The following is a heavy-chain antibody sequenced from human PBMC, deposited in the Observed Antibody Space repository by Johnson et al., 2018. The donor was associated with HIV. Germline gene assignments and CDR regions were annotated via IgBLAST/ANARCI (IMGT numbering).Heavy chain of an antibody. J-gene: IGHJ3*02. Sequence: QVQLVESGGGLVQPGGSLRLSCAASGFAVSSNYMNWVRQAPGKGLEWISYISSSGSSIYYADSVKGRFTISRDNAKSSLYLQMNGLRAEDTAVYYCARASTTVTTGDDAFDIWGQGTMVTVSS. D-gene: IGHD4-17*01. CDR2: ISSSGSSI. V-gene: IGHV3-11*04. CDR1: GFAVSSNY. CDR3: ARASTTVTTGDDAFDI.